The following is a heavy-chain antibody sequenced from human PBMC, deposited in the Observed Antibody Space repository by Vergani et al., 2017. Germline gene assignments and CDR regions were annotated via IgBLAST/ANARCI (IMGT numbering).Heavy chain of an antibody. J-gene: IGHJ3*02. V-gene: IGHV3-7*01. CDR3: ARELTYSSSWYNLGAFDI. CDR2: IKQDGSGK. Sequence: EVQLVESGGGLVQPGGSLRLSCAASGFTFSSYWMSWVRQAPGKGLEWVANIKQDGSGKYYVDSVKGRFTISRDNAKNSLYLQMNSLRAEDTAVYYCARELTYSSSWYNLGAFDIWGQGTMVTVSS. CDR1: GFTFSSYW. D-gene: IGHD6-13*01.